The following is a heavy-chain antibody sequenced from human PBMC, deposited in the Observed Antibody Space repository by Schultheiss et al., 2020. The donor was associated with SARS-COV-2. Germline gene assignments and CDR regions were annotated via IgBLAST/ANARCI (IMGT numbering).Heavy chain of an antibody. CDR2: ISTTTNT. CDR1: GFTFSGYA. CDR3: ARATPDYYYGMDV. J-gene: IGHJ6*02. Sequence: GGSLRLSCAASGFTFSGYAMSWVRQAPGKGLEWISYISTTTNTYYTESVKGRFTISRDNSKDTLYLQMNSLRAEDTAVYYCARATPDYYYGMDVWGQGTTVTVSS. V-gene: IGHV3-23*01.